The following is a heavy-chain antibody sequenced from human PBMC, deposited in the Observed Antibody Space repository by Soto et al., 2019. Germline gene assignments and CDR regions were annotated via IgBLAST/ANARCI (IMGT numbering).Heavy chain of an antibody. CDR2: IYYSGST. CDR3: ARAEPDASVGY. J-gene: IGHJ4*02. CDR1: VGSISSSSYY. Sequence: PSETLSLTCTVSVGSISSSSYYLGWIRQPPGKGLEWIGSIYYSGSTYYNPSLKSRVTISADTSKNQFSLRMNSMIAADTAVYYCARAEPDASVGYWGQGTMVTVSS. D-gene: IGHD2-2*01. V-gene: IGHV4-39*07.